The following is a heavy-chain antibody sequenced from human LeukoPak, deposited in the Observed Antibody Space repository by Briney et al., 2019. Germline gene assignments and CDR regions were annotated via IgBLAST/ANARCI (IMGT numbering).Heavy chain of an antibody. J-gene: IGHJ4*02. CDR3: VSFYETY. CDR2: INGDGSWT. D-gene: IGHD2-2*01. V-gene: IGHV3-74*01. CDR1: GNYW. Sequence: GGSLRLSCAASGNYWMHWVRQAPGKGLVWVSHINGDGSWTTYADSVKGRFTVSKDNAKNTVYLQMNNLRAEDTAVYYCVSFYETYWGRGTLVTVSS.